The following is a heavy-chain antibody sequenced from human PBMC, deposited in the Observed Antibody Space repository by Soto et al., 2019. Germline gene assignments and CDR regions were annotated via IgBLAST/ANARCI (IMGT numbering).Heavy chain of an antibody. CDR2: IIPIVDIP. D-gene: IGHD2-15*01. Sequence: QVQLVQSGAEVKKPGSSVKVSCKASGGTFSRYTFTWVRQAPGQGLEWMGRIIPIVDIPNYAQNFQGRVTITADKSTSTAYRGLRSLTSADTAVYYCASHFTGVLVLGTSPPGGDNYGWDVWGQGTTVSVS. J-gene: IGHJ6*02. V-gene: IGHV1-69*02. CDR3: ASHFTGVLVLGTSPPGGDNYGWDV. CDR1: GGTFSRYT.